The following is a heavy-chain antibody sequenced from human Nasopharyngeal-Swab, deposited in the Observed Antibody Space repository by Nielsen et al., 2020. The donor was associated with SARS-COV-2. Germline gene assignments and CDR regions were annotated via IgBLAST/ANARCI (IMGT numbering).Heavy chain of an antibody. CDR3: AKDGRIGRSLGLFGMDV. CDR1: GFSIDEYA. D-gene: IGHD1-26*01. Sequence: GGSLRLSCAASGFSIDEYAMYWVRQAPGKGLEWVSGISRDSGSIDYVDSVKGRFTISRDNAKNSLYLQMNSLRAEDTALYYCAKDGRIGRSLGLFGMDVWGQGTTVIVSS. CDR2: ISRDSGSI. V-gene: IGHV3-9*01. J-gene: IGHJ6*02.